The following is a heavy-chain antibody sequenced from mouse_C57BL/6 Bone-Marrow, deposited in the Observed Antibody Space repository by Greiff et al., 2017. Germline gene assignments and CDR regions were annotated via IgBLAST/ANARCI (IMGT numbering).Heavy chain of an antibody. V-gene: IGHV1-69*01. CDR3: ARDYDYDGGDYFDY. CDR1: GYTFTSYW. CDR2: IDPSDSYT. J-gene: IGHJ2*01. Sequence: QVQLQQPGAELVMPGASVKLSCKASGYTFTSYWMHWVKQRPGQGLEWIGEIDPSDSYTNYNQKLKGQSTLTVDKSSSTAYMQLSSLTSEDSAVYYCARDYDYDGGDYFDYWGQGTTLTVSS. D-gene: IGHD2-4*01.